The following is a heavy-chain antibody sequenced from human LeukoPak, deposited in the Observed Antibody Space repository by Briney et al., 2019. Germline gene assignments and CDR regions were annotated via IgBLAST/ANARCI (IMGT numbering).Heavy chain of an antibody. CDR3: ARDGSGSYDFWSGMDV. V-gene: IGHV3-7*03. CDR1: GFTFSSYW. Sequence: GGSLRLSCVASGFTFSSYWMSWVRQAPGKGLEWVANIKQDGSAKYYVDSVKGRFTISRDNAKNSLHLQMNSLRAGDTAVYYCARDGSGSYDFWSGMDVWGQGTTVTVSS. D-gene: IGHD3-3*01. CDR2: IKQDGSAK. J-gene: IGHJ6*02.